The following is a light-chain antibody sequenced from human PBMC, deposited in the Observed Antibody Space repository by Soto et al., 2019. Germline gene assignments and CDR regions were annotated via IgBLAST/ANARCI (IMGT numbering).Light chain of an antibody. J-gene: IGKJ1*01. V-gene: IGKV1-5*02. CDR1: QSISDS. Sequence: GYIGTIICRASQSISDSLAWYQQKPRKAPKLVIYDASRLESGVPSRFSGRGSGTDFTLTISSLQPEDFATYYCLQDYDYPRTFGQGTKVDIK. CDR3: LQDYDYPRT. CDR2: DAS.